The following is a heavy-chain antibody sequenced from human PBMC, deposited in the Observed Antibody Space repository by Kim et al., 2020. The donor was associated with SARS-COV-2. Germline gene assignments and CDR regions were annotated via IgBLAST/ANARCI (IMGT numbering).Heavy chain of an antibody. Sequence: GGSLRLSCAASGFTFSSYSMNWVRQAPGKGLEWVSYISSSSGTIYYADSVKGRFTISRDNAKNSLYLQMNSLRDEDTAVYYCARDTASWQLVEYYYYYMDVWGKGTTVTVSS. V-gene: IGHV3-48*02. D-gene: IGHD6-6*01. CDR2: ISSSSGTI. CDR3: ARDTASWQLVEYYYYYMDV. J-gene: IGHJ6*03. CDR1: GFTFSSYS.